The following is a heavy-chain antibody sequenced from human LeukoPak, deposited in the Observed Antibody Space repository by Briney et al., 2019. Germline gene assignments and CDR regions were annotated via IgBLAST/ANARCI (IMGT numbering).Heavy chain of an antibody. CDR1: GFTFSDYS. Sequence: GGSLRLSCIASGFTFSDYSMSWFRQAPGKGLECLSYISSTGTTIYYADSVKGRSTISRDNAKNSLYLQLNSLRAEDTAVYYCAKNRGFRDAFDIWGQGTTVTVSS. CDR3: AKNRGFRDAFDI. J-gene: IGHJ3*02. D-gene: IGHD2/OR15-2a*01. CDR2: ISSTGTTI. V-gene: IGHV3-11*01.